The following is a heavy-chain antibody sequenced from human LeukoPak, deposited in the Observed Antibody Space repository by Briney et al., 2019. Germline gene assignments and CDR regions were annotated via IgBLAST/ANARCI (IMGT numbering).Heavy chain of an antibody. Sequence: GASVKVSCKASGYTFTSYYMHWVRQAPGQGLEWMGWINPNSGGTNYAQKFQGRVTMTRDTSISTAYMELSRLRSDDTAVYYCARATNYYDSSGYLDYWGQGTLVTVSS. CDR3: ARATNYYDSSGYLDY. CDR1: GYTFTSYY. D-gene: IGHD3-22*01. V-gene: IGHV1-2*02. J-gene: IGHJ4*02. CDR2: INPNSGGT.